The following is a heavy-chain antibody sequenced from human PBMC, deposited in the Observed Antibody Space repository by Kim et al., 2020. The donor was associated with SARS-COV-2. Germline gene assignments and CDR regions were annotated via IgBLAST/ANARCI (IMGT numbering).Heavy chain of an antibody. V-gene: IGHV3-53*01. CDR3: ARDLRRSSIDYHFGMDV. D-gene: IGHD3-16*02. Sequence: GSLRLSCSASGFSVADTYINWVRQAPGGGLEWIAVIYLVGSTYFADSVKGRFTISRDKSTNTVYLEMNSLRVEDTSVYYCARDLRRSSIDYHFGMDVWGPGTTVTVSS. J-gene: IGHJ6*02. CDR1: GFSVADTY. CDR2: IYLVGST.